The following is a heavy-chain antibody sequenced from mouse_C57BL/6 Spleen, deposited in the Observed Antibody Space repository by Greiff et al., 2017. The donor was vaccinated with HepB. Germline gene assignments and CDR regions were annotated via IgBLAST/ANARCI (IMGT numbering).Heavy chain of an antibody. J-gene: IGHJ2*01. Sequence: VQLKESEGGLVQPGSSMKLSCTASGFTFSDYYMAWVRQVPEKGLEWVANINYDGSSTYYLDSLKSRFIISRDNAKNILYLQMSSLKSEDTATYYCAREGVTGVPFDYWGQGTTLTVSS. V-gene: IGHV5-16*01. CDR1: GFTFSDYY. CDR3: AREGVTGVPFDY. CDR2: INYDGSST. D-gene: IGHD2-2*01.